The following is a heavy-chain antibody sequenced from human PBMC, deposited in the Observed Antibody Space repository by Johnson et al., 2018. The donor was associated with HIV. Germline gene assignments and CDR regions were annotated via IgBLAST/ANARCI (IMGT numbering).Heavy chain of an antibody. J-gene: IGHJ3*02. CDR3: ASWNYFDAFDI. Sequence: QVQLVESGGGLVKPGGSLRLSCAASGFTFSDYYMTWIRQAPGKGLEWVSYISRSGSTIYYADSVKGRFTISRDNAKNSLYLQMNSLRAEDTALYYCASWNYFDAFDIWGQGTLVTVSS. CDR2: ISRSGSTI. V-gene: IGHV3-11*04. CDR1: GFTFSDYY. D-gene: IGHD1-7*01.